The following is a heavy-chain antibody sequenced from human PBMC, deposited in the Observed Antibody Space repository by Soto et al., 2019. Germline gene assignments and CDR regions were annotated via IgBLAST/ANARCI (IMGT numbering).Heavy chain of an antibody. J-gene: IGHJ6*02. CDR2: IGGSGDWT. V-gene: IGHV3-23*01. CDR1: GFTFNNYA. Sequence: GGSLRLSCAASGFTFNNYAMSWVRQAPGKGLEWVSAIGGSGDWTYYADSVKGRFTISRDNSKSTLYLQMNSLRAEDTALYYCAKGRSYYYYYGVDFWGQGTTVTVSS. CDR3: AKGRSYYYYYGVDF.